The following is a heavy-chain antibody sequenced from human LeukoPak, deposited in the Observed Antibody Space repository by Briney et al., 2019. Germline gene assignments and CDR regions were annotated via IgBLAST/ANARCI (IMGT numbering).Heavy chain of an antibody. CDR2: IYYSGPT. CDR1: GTFINNYY. Sequence: SEDLSLTCIVSGTFINNYYWTWIRQPPGQGLEWIGYIYYSGPTNSNPSLKSRVTISIDKSKNQFSLKLTSVTAADTAFYYCARVNDGDYGAFDIWGQGTMVTVSS. V-gene: IGHV4-59*01. J-gene: IGHJ3*02. D-gene: IGHD4-17*01. CDR3: ARVNDGDYGAFDI.